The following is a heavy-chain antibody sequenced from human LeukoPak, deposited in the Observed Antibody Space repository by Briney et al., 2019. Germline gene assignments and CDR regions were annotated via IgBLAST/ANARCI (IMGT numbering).Heavy chain of an antibody. CDR2: ISAYNGNT. D-gene: IGHD6-13*01. J-gene: IGHJ3*02. CDR3: AGGRGSSWYDTDAFDI. CDR1: GYTFTGYY. Sequence: ASVKVSCKASGYTFTGYYMHWVRQAPGQGLEWMGWISAYNGNTNYAQKLQGRVTMTTDTSTSTAYMELRSLRSDDTAVYYCAGGRGSSWYDTDAFDIWGQGTMVTVSS. V-gene: IGHV1-18*04.